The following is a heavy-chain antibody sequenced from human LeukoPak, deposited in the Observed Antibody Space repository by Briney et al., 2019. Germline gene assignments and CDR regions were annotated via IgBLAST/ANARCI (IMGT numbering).Heavy chain of an antibody. CDR3: ARDPRWLQQQLVNYFDC. CDR2: ISYDGSNK. CDR1: GFTFSSYA. Sequence: GRSLRLFCAASGFTFSSYAMHWVRQAPGKGLEWVAVISYDGSNKYNADSVKGRFTISRDNSKNTLYLQMNSLRAEDTAVYFCARDPRWLQQQLVNYFDCWGQGTLVTVSS. D-gene: IGHD6-13*01. V-gene: IGHV3-30*04. J-gene: IGHJ4*02.